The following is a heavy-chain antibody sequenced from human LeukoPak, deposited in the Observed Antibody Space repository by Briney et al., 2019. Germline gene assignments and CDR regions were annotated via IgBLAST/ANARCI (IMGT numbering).Heavy chain of an antibody. CDR1: GYTFTSYA. V-gene: IGHV1-3*01. CDR2: INAGNGNT. Sequence: ASVKVSCKASGYTFTSYAMHWVRQAPGQRLEWMGWINAGNGNTKYSQKFQGRVTITRDTSASTAYMELSSLRSEDTAVYYCARDEQWLDRPLNWFDPWGQGTLVTVSS. CDR3: ARDEQWLDRPLNWFDP. J-gene: IGHJ5*02. D-gene: IGHD6-19*01.